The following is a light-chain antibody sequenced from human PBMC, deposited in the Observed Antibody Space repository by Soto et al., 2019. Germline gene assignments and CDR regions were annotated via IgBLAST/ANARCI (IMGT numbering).Light chain of an antibody. CDR3: QQYSIYPIT. CDR2: KAS. Sequence: DIQMTQSPSTLSVSVGDRVTITCLASQSISSWLAWYQQKPGKAPKSLIYKASSLESGVPSRFSGSGSGTEFTLTISSLQPDDFATYYCQQYSIYPITFGQGTRLEIK. V-gene: IGKV1-5*03. J-gene: IGKJ5*01. CDR1: QSISSW.